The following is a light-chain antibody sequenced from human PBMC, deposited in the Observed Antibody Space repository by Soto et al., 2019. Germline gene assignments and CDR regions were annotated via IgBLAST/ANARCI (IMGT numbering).Light chain of an antibody. CDR2: GAS. J-gene: IGKJ1*01. Sequence: EIVMTQSPATLSVSPGERATLSCRASQSVSSNLAWYQQKPGQAPRLLIYGASTRATGVPARFSGSGSGTEFTLSISSLQSEDFAVYYCQQYNNWPPVTFGQGTKVEIK. CDR3: QQYNNWPPVT. CDR1: QSVSSN. V-gene: IGKV3-15*01.